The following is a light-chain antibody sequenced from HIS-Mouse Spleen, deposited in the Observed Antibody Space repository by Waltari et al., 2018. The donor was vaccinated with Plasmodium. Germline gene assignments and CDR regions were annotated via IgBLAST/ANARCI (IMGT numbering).Light chain of an antibody. CDR2: DNN. V-gene: IGLV1-51*01. J-gene: IGLJ2*01. CDR3: GTWDSSLSAGVV. Sequence: QSVLTPPPSVSAAPRQKVTISCYGTSSTIGNTTVSWYQQPPGTAPKLPIYDNNKRPSGIPDRFSGSKSGTSATLGSTGLQTGDEADDYCGTWDSSLSAGVVFGGGTKLTVL. CDR1: SSTIGNTT.